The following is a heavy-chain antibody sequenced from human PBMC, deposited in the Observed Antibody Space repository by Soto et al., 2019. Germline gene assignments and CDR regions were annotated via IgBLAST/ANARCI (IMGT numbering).Heavy chain of an antibody. CDR1: GFTFGSHA. Sequence: EVQLLESGGGLVQPGGSLRLSCAASGFTFGSHAMIWVRQAPGKGLEWVSAISGSGGSAYYADSVKGRFTISRDNSINPLSLQTTSLRAENTALCYCAKEPYPDFWSASYDFDYWGQGTLVTVSS. CDR2: ISGSGGSA. CDR3: AKEPYPDFWSASYDFDY. D-gene: IGHD3-3*01. J-gene: IGHJ4*02. V-gene: IGHV3-23*01.